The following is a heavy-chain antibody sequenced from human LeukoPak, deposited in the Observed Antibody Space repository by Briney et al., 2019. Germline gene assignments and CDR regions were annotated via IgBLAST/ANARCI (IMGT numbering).Heavy chain of an antibody. CDR2: ISGSGGST. CDR3: AKDRHDILTGSDY. Sequence: GGSLRLSCAASGFTFSSYAMSWVRQAPGKGLEWVSAISGSGGSTYYADSVKGRFTISRDNSKNTPYLQMNSLRAEDTAVYYCAKDRHDILTGSDYWGQGTLVTVSS. V-gene: IGHV3-23*01. J-gene: IGHJ4*02. CDR1: GFTFSSYA. D-gene: IGHD3-9*01.